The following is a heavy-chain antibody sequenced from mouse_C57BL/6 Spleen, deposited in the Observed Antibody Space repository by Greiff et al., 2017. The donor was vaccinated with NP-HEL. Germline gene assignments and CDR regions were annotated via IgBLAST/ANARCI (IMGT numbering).Heavy chain of an antibody. CDR2: IYPRSGNT. CDR1: GYTFTSYG. J-gene: IGHJ3*01. V-gene: IGHV1-81*01. CDR3: ARDYYGSPPAWLAY. D-gene: IGHD1-1*01. Sequence: VQLQQSGAELARPGASVKLSCKASGYTFTSYGISWVKQRTGQGLEWIGEIYPRSGNTYYNEKLKGKATLTADKSSSTAYMELLSLTSEDSAVYFSARDYYGSPPAWLAYWGQGTLVTVSA.